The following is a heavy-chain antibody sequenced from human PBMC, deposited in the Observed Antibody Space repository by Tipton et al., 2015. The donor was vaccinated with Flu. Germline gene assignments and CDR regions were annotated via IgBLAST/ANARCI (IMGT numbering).Heavy chain of an antibody. J-gene: IGHJ5*02. V-gene: IGHV1-69*05. CDR3: ARTTGGNNWFDP. CDR1: GGSFSSYA. Sequence: QSGAEVKKPGSSVKVSCTASGGSFSSYAVSWVRQAPGQGLEWMGGIVPIFGTTTYAQKFQGRVTMTTDTSTSTAFMELRSLTSDDTAVYYCARTTGGNNWFDPWGQGTLVTVSS. D-gene: IGHD4-17*01. CDR2: IVPIFGTT.